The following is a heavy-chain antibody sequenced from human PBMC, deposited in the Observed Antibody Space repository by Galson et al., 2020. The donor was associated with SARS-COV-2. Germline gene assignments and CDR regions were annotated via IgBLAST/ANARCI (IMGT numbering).Heavy chain of an antibody. J-gene: IGHJ5*02. D-gene: IGHD2-15*01. Sequence: SQTLSLTCTVSGGSLISGAYYWTWIRQHPGKGPEWIGYTYYSGSTYYNPSLKSRVTISVDSSKNQFSLRLNSVTAADTAVYYCARDPSGRSWFDPWGPGTLVTVSS. CDR1: GGSLISGAYY. CDR2: TYYSGST. V-gene: IGHV4-31*03. CDR3: ARDPSGRSWFDP.